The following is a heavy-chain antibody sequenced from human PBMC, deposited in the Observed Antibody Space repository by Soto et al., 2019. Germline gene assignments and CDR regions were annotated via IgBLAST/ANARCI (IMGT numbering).Heavy chain of an antibody. Sequence: GASVKVSCKASGYTFTSYGISWVRQAPGQGLEWMGWISAYNGNTNYAQKLQGRVTMTTDTSTSTAYMELRSLRSDDTAVYYCARDNEPIAYCSRTSCLRPLLYGMDVWGQXTTVTVSS. CDR1: GYTFTSYG. J-gene: IGHJ6*02. V-gene: IGHV1-18*01. CDR3: ARDNEPIAYCSRTSCLRPLLYGMDV. CDR2: ISAYNGNT. D-gene: IGHD2-2*01.